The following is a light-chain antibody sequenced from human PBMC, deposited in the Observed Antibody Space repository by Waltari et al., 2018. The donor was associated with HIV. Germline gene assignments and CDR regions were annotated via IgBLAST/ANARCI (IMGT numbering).Light chain of an antibody. V-gene: IGLV1-51*01. J-gene: IGLJ3*02. Sequence: QSVLTQPPSVSAAPGQKVTISCSGSSSDIGSYSVSWYQQFPGTAPRRLIFDTDRRPSGIPDRFSASKSGTSATLDITGLQTGDEADYYCATWDNSLSIGVFGGGTKLTVL. CDR3: ATWDNSLSIGV. CDR1: SSDIGSYS. CDR2: DTD.